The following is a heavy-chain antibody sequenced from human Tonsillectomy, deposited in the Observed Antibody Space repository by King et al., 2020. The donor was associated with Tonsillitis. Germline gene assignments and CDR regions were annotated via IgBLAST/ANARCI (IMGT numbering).Heavy chain of an antibody. CDR2: ISSGSSYI. V-gene: IGHV3-21*01. D-gene: IGHD3-9*01. CDR3: ARFTYYILTGFYIDYFDY. CDR1: GYTFSSYS. Sequence: VQLVESGGGLVKPGGSLRLSCAASGYTFSSYSMNWVRQAPGKGLEWVSSISSGSSYIHYADSVKGRFTISRDNAKNSLYLQMNSVRAEDTALYYCARFTYYILTGFYIDYFDYWGQGTLVTVSS. J-gene: IGHJ4*02.